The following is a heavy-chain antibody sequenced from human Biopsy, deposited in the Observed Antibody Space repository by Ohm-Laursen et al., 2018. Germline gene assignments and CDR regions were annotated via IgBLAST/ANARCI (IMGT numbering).Heavy chain of an antibody. Sequence: SLRLSCSASGFTFSSYGMQWVRQAPGKGLEWVTVISHDGSVKHYADSVKGRFTISRDNAKNTLFLQMNSLRAEDTAVYYCAKEETAYSSTSLDYWGQGTLVTVSS. CDR3: AKEETAYSSTSLDY. CDR2: ISHDGSVK. V-gene: IGHV3-30*18. D-gene: IGHD6-13*01. J-gene: IGHJ4*02. CDR1: GFTFSSYG.